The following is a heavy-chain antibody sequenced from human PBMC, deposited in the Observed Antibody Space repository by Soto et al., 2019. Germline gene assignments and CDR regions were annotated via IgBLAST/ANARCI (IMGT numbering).Heavy chain of an antibody. CDR3: ARDAYASNWNRGWFDP. J-gene: IGHJ5*02. Sequence: QVQLQESGPGLVEPSETLSLTCTVSVGSISSHYWSWIRQPAGKGLEWIGRIYISGSPNYNPSLNSRVTMSLDTSKNQILLNLTSVTAADTAVYYCARDAYASNWNRGWFDPWGQGIRVTVSS. CDR1: VGSISSHY. D-gene: IGHD1-1*01. CDR2: IYISGSP. V-gene: IGHV4-4*07.